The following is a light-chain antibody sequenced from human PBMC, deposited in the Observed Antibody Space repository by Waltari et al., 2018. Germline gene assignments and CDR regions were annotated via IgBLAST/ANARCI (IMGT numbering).Light chain of an antibody. Sequence: QSALTQPPSVSGSPGQSVTISCTGTSSDVGAYNYVTWYQQHRSKAPQLMNYDVRKRPSGLPYLFSGAKSGNTASLSISGLQGEDEADYYCCSYAGSYTYFFGTGTKVSVL. CDR3: CSYAGSYTYF. CDR1: SSDVGAYNY. J-gene: IGLJ1*01. V-gene: IGLV2-11*01. CDR2: DVR.